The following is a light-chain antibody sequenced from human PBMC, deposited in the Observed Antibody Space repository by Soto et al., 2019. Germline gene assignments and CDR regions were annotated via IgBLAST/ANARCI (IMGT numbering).Light chain of an antibody. CDR3: QQANSCPLS. V-gene: IGKV1D-12*01. CDR2: AAT. Sequence: DIQMTQSPSSLSASVGDRITITCRAHESVGNWLAWYQQKPGKAPKLFIYAATTLQSGVPSSFSGSRSWTVFSLTVSSLQPEAFANYYCQQANSCPLSFGGGTKVEIK. J-gene: IGKJ4*01. CDR1: ESVGNW.